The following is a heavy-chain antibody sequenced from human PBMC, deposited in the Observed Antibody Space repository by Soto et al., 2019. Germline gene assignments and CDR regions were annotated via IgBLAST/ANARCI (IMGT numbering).Heavy chain of an antibody. V-gene: IGHV1-18*01. CDR2: VSTYNGDT. CDR3: ARGVRVRLDF. Sequence: QVQLVQSGAELKKPGASVQVSCKTSGYTFRNYGVHWVRQAPGHGPEWMGWVSTYNGDTEYAQRFQDRVSITTDASTATVYLDARSLRSDDTALYYRARGVRVRLDFWGQGTLVTVSS. J-gene: IGHJ4*02. CDR1: GYTFRNYG.